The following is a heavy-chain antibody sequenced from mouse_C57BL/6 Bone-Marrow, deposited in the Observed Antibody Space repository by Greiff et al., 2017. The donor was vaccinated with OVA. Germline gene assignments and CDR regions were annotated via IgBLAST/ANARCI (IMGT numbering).Heavy chain of an antibody. CDR2: IYPGDGDT. CDR1: GYAFSSSW. Sequence: QVQLQQSGPELVKPGASVKISCKASGYAFSSSWMNWVQQRPGKGLEWIGRIYPGDGDTNYNGKFKGKATLTADKSSSTAYMQLSSLTSEDSSVSVCVRRSSYRYFEVWGTGTTVTVSS. D-gene: IGHD1-1*01. J-gene: IGHJ1*03. CDR3: VRRSSYRYFEV. V-gene: IGHV1-82*01.